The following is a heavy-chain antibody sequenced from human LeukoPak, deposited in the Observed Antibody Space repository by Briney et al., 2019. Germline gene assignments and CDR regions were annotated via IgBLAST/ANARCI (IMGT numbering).Heavy chain of an antibody. J-gene: IGHJ4*02. D-gene: IGHD5-12*01. CDR3: ARAGFMVSATVTWTDY. CDR1: GGSISSGSYY. V-gene: IGHV4-61*02. Sequence: SDTLSLTCTVSGGSISSGSYYWSWIRQRAGKGLEWIGRIYTSGSTNYNPSLKSRVTISVETSKNQFSLKLSSVTAADTAVYYCARAGFMVSATVTWTDYWGQGTLVTVSS. CDR2: IYTSGST.